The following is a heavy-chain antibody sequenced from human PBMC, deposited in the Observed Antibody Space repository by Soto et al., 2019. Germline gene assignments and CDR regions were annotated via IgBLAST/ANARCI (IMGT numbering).Heavy chain of an antibody. CDR1: GYTFTSYG. CDR3: ARTELLSLMDD. J-gene: IGHJ6*03. V-gene: IGHV1-18*01. CDR2: ISAYNGNT. D-gene: IGHD1-7*01. Sequence: QVQLVQSGAEVKKPGASVKVSCKASGYTFTSYGISWVRQAPGQGLEWMGWISAYNGNTNYAQKLQGRVTMTTDTSPSTVYMVLRSLRSDDTAVYYCARTELLSLMDDWGKGTTVTVSS.